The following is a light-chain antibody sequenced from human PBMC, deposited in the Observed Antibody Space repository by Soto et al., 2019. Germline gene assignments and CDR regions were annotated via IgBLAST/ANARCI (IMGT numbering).Light chain of an antibody. Sequence: QSVLTQSASVSGSPGQSITISCTGTSSDVGTYNLVSWYQQHPGKAPKLMIFEGSQRPSGVSNRFSGSKSDNTASLTISGLQAEDEADYYCSSYAGSRTVVFGGGTKLTVL. CDR2: EGS. J-gene: IGLJ2*01. CDR1: SSDVGTYNL. CDR3: SSYAGSRTVV. V-gene: IGLV2-23*01.